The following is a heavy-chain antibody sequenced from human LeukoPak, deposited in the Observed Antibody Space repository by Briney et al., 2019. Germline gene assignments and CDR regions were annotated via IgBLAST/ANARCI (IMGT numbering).Heavy chain of an antibody. CDR3: ARGRIAKIVVVHSFHYGMDV. D-gene: IGHD3-22*01. J-gene: IGHJ6*02. CDR2: INDYTGNT. Sequence: SETLSLTCAVFGGSFTDYFWTWIRQSPGKGLEWIGEINDYTGNTNYNPSLNSRVSISLEKSKNQFSLELRSVTAADTAVYYCARGRIAKIVVVHSFHYGMDVWGQGTTVTVSS. CDR1: GGSFTDYF. V-gene: IGHV4-34*01.